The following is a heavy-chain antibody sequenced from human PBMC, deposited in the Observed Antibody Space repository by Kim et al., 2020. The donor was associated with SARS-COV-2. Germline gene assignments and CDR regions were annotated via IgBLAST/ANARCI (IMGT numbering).Heavy chain of an antibody. CDR3: TTDLILWFGEPYFDY. V-gene: IGHV3-15*01. J-gene: IGHJ4*02. Sequence: GGSLRLSCAASGFTFSNAWMSWVRQAPGKGLEWVGRIKSKTDGGTTDYAAPVKGRFTISRDDSKNTLYLQMNSLKTEDTAVYYCTTDLILWFGEPYFDYWGQGTLVTVSS. CDR2: IKSKTDGGTT. D-gene: IGHD3-10*01. CDR1: GFTFSNAW.